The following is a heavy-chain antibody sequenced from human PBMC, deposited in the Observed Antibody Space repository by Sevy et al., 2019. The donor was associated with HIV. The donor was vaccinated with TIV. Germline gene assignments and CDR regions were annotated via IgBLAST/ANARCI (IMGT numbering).Heavy chain of an antibody. V-gene: IGHV4-31*03. CDR2: IYYCGST. CDR1: GGSISSGGYY. Sequence: SETLSLTCTVSGGSISSGGYYWSWIRQHPGKGLEWIGYIYYCGSTYYNPSLKSRVTISVDTSKNQFSLKLSSVTAADTAVYYCARDPYCSGGSCYSYYYYGMDVWGQGTTVTVSS. J-gene: IGHJ6*02. D-gene: IGHD2-15*01. CDR3: ARDPYCSGGSCYSYYYYGMDV.